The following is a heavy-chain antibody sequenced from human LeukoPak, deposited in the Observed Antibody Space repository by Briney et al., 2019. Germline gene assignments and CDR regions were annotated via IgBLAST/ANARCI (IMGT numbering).Heavy chain of an antibody. Sequence: ASVKVSCKASGYTFTGYYMHWERQAPGQGLEWMGWINPSSGGTNYAQKFQGRVTMTRDTSISTAYMELSRLRSGDTAVYYCARDRALSGSYLYYFDYWGQGTLVTVSS. D-gene: IGHD1-26*01. J-gene: IGHJ4*02. V-gene: IGHV1-2*02. CDR1: GYTFTGYY. CDR3: ARDRALSGSYLYYFDY. CDR2: INPSSGGT.